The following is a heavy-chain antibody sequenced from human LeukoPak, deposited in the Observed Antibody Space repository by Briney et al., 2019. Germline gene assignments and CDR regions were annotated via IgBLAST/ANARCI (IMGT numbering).Heavy chain of an antibody. CDR1: GGSFSGYY. CDR2: INHRGST. CDR3: ARPKDRNYYDSSGYEYKARYFQH. Sequence: PSEALSLTCAVYGGSFSGYYWSWIRQPPGKGLEWIGEINHRGSTNYNPSLKSRVTISVDMSKNHFSLRLNSVTAADTAVYYCARPKDRNYYDSSGYEYKARYFQHWGQGSLVTVSS. D-gene: IGHD3-22*01. V-gene: IGHV4-34*01. J-gene: IGHJ1*01.